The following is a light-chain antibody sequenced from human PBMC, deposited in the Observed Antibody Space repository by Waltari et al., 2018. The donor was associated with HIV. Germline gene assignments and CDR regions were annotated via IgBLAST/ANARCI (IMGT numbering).Light chain of an antibody. V-gene: IGKV3-15*01. CDR1: QTVSSN. CDR3: QQYYKWPRT. J-gene: IGKJ1*01. Sequence: EIVMPQSPATLSVSPGERATLSCRASQTVSSNLAWYQQKPGQAPRLLIHGASSRATGVPARFSGSGSGTEFTLTISSLQSEDFAVYYCQQYYKWPRTFGQGTKVEIK. CDR2: GAS.